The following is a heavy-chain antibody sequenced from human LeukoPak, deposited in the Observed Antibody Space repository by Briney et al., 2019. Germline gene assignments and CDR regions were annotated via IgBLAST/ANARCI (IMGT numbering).Heavy chain of an antibody. CDR3: AKDPYYYDSSGYYYPGSFDY. Sequence: GGSLRLSCAASGFTFSSYAMSWVRQAPGKGLEWVSAISGSGGSTYYADSVKGRFTISRDNSKNTLYLQMNSLRAEDTAVYYCAKDPYYYDSSGYYYPGSFDYWGQGTLVTVSS. CDR2: ISGSGGST. CDR1: GFTFSSYA. V-gene: IGHV3-23*01. D-gene: IGHD3-22*01. J-gene: IGHJ4*02.